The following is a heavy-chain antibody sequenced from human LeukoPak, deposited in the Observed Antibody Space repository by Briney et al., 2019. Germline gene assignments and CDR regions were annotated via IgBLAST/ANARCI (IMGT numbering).Heavy chain of an antibody. CDR1: GGSISSSSYY. Sequence: PSETLSLTCTVSGGSISSSSYYWGWIRQPPGTGLEWIGSIYYSGSTYYNPSLKSRVTISVDTSKNQFSLKLSSVTAADTAVYYCARHATIPAMVGWSWDHYFDYWGQGTLVTVSS. D-gene: IGHD5-18*01. J-gene: IGHJ4*02. CDR3: ARHATIPAMVGWSWDHYFDY. V-gene: IGHV4-39*01. CDR2: IYYSGST.